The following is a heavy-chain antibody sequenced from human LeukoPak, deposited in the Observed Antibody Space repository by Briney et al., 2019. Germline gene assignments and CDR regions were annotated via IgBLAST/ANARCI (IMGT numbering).Heavy chain of an antibody. CDR1: GITFSNYN. Sequence: GGSLRLSCAAPGITFSNYNMSWVRQAPGKGLEWISAITSSSSYTFYADSVKGRFTISRDNAKTSLYLQMNSLRAEDTAVYYCASGYGSGTHWGQGTLVTVSS. D-gene: IGHD3-10*01. J-gene: IGHJ4*02. CDR3: ASGYGSGTH. V-gene: IGHV3-21*01. CDR2: ITSSSSYT.